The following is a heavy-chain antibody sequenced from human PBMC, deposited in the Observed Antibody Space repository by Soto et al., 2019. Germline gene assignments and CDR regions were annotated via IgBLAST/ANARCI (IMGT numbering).Heavy chain of an antibody. CDR2: IYPGDSDT. CDR3: AASIFYYSMDV. CDR1: GYTFTNYW. Sequence: GESLKISCKGSGYTFTNYWIGWVRQMPGKGLEWMGIIYPGDSDTKYNPSFQGHVTISADKSITTTYLQWSSLKASDTAIYCCAASIFYYSMDVWGQGTTVTVSS. V-gene: IGHV5-51*01. J-gene: IGHJ6*02.